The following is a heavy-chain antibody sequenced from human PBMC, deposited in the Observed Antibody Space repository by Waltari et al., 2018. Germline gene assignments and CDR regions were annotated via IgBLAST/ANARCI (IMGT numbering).Heavy chain of an antibody. CDR1: GGSFSGYY. J-gene: IGHJ6*02. CDR2: INHSGST. CDR3: ASPTGNYYHYGMDV. V-gene: IGHV4-34*02. Sequence: QVQLQQWGAGLLKPSETLSLTCAVYGGSFSGYYWSWIRQPPGKGLEWIGEINHSGSTNYNPALKMRVIISVGKSKSQFSLKLSSVTATDTAVYYCASPTGNYYHYGMDVWGQGTTVTVSS.